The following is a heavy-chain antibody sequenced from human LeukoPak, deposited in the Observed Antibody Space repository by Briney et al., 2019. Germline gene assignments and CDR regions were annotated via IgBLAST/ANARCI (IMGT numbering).Heavy chain of an antibody. CDR1: GFTFSSYW. CDR2: IKQDGSEK. V-gene: IGHV3-7*04. CDR3: ARCLFGDGYYFDY. Sequence: PGGSLRLSCAASGFTFSSYWMSWFGQAPGKGRDWVANIKQDGSEKYYVDSVKGRFTISRDNAKNSLYLQMNSLRAEDTAVYYCARCLFGDGYYFDYWGQGTLVTVSS. D-gene: IGHD3-10*02. J-gene: IGHJ4*02.